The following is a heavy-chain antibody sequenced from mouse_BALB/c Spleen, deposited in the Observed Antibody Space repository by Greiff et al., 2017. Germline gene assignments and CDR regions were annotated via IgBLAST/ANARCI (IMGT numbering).Heavy chain of an antibody. CDR1: GFTFSSYT. Sequence: EVMLVESGGGLVKPGGSLKLSCAASGFTFSSYTMSWVRQTPEKRLEWVATISSGGSYTYYPDSVKGRFTISRDNAKNTLYLQMSSLKSEDTAMYYCTRERTTTTAWFAYWGQGTLVTVSA. CDR2: ISSGGSYT. D-gene: IGHD1-1*01. J-gene: IGHJ3*01. CDR3: TRERTTTTAWFAY. V-gene: IGHV5-6-4*01.